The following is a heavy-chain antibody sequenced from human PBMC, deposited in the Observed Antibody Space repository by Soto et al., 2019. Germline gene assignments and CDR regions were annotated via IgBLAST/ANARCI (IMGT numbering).Heavy chain of an antibody. Sequence: GGSLRLSCAASGFTFSNAWMSWVRQAPGKGLEWVGRIKSKTDGGTTDYAAPVKGRFTISRDDSKNTLYLQMNSLKTEDTAVYYCTTDIVVVPAATRAPDYWGQGTLVTVSS. D-gene: IGHD2-2*01. CDR1: GFTFSNAW. J-gene: IGHJ4*02. CDR2: IKSKTDGGTT. CDR3: TTDIVVVPAATRAPDY. V-gene: IGHV3-15*01.